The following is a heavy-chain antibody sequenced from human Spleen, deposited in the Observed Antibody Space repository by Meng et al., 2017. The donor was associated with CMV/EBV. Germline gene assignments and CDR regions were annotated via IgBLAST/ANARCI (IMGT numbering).Heavy chain of an antibody. J-gene: IGHJ5*01. CDR3: AKDITYYYGSGIS. CDR2: ISWNSAHI. Sequence: GGSLRLSCAASGFTFSSYSMNWVRQGPGKGLEWISGISWNSAHIAYADSVRGRFTISRDNAKNSLYLQMNSLKTEDTALYYCAKDITYYYGSGISWGQGTLVTVSS. V-gene: IGHV3-9*01. D-gene: IGHD3-10*01. CDR1: GFTFSSYS.